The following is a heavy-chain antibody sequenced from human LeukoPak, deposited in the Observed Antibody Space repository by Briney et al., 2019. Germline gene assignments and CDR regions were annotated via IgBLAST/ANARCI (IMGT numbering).Heavy chain of an antibody. D-gene: IGHD2-15*01. CDR2: INHSGST. J-gene: IGHJ6*03. CDR1: GGSISSSSYY. CDR3: ARQVGYFGYYYYYMDV. Sequence: SETLSLTCTVSGGSISSSSYYWGWIRQPPGKGLEWIGEINHSGSTNYNPSLKSRVTISVDTSKNQFSLKLSSVTAADTAVYYCARQVGYFGYYYYYMDVWGKGTTVTISS. V-gene: IGHV4-39*01.